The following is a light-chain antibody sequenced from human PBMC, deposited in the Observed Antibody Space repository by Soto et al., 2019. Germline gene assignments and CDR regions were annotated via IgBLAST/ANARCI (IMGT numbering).Light chain of an antibody. V-gene: IGLV1-51*01. CDR1: SSNIGNNY. J-gene: IGLJ2*01. CDR3: GTWDNSLSAGV. CDR2: DDT. Sequence: QAVVTQPPSVSAAPGQKVTISCSGSSSNIGNNYESWYQQLPGTAPRLLIYDDTTRPSGIPDRFSGSKSGTSATLGITGLQTGDEADYYCGTWDNSLSAGVFGGGTQLTVL.